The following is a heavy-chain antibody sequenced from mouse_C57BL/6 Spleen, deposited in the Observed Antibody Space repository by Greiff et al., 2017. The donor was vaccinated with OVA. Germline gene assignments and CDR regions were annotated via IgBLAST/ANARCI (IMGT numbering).Heavy chain of an antibody. V-gene: IGHV1-76*01. CDR1: GYTFTDYY. CDR3: AREGDYGSRFAY. Sequence: QVQLQQSGAELVRPGASVKLSCKASGYTFTDYYINWVKQRPGQGLEWIARIYPGSGNTYYNEKFKGKATLTAEKSSSTAYMQLSSLTSEDSAVYFCAREGDYGSRFAYWGQGTLVTVSA. CDR2: IYPGSGNT. D-gene: IGHD1-1*01. J-gene: IGHJ3*01.